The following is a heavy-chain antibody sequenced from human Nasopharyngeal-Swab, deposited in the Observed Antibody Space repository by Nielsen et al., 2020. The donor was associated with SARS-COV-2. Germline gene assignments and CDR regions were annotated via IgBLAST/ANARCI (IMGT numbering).Heavy chain of an antibody. CDR2: IYYSGST. V-gene: IGHV4-39*01. Sequence: SETLSLTCTVSGGSISSSSYYWGWIRQPPGKGLEWIGSIYYSGSTHYNPSLKSRVTISVDTSKNQFSLKLSSVTAAGTAVYYCARRIAAPGGDGMDVWGQGTTVTVSS. CDR1: GGSISSSSYY. D-gene: IGHD6-6*01. J-gene: IGHJ6*02. CDR3: ARRIAAPGGDGMDV.